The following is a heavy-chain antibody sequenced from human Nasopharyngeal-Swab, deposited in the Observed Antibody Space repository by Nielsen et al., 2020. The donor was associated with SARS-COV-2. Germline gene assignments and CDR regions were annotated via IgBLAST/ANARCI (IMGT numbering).Heavy chain of an antibody. CDR2: IYYSGST. CDR3: ARVKIESIAARRFDY. V-gene: IGHV4-30-4*01. Sequence: SETLSLTCTVSGGSISSGDYYWSWIRQPPGKGLGWIGYIYYSGSTYYNPSLKSRVTISVDTSKNQFSLKLSSVTAADTAVYYCARVKIESIAARRFDYWGQGTLVTVSS. CDR1: GGSISSGDYY. D-gene: IGHD6-6*01. J-gene: IGHJ4*02.